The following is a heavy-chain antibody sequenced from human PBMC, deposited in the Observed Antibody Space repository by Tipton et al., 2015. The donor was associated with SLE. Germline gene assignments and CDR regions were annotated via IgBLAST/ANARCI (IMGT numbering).Heavy chain of an antibody. Sequence: QLVQSGAEVKKPGESLKISCKGSGYSFTNYWIGWVRQMPGKGLEWIGIIYPGDSDTRYSPSFQGQVTISADKSISTAYLQWSSLKASDTAMYYCARFSTYYYDSSGYHFDYWGQGTLVTVSS. CDR1: GYSFTNYW. D-gene: IGHD3-22*01. V-gene: IGHV5-51*01. CDR3: ARFSTYYYDSSGYHFDY. J-gene: IGHJ4*02. CDR2: IYPGDSDT.